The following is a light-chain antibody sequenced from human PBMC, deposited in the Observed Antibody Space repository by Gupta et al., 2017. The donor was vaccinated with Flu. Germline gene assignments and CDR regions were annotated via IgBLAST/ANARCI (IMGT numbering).Light chain of an antibody. J-gene: IGKJ1*01. CDR2: KAS. Sequence: DIQMTQSPSTLSASVGDRVTITCRASQSISSWLAWYQQKPGKAPKLLIYKASRVESGVPSRFSGSGSGTEFTLTSSSRQPDDFATYYCQQDNSYWTFGQGTKVEIK. V-gene: IGKV1-5*03. CDR3: QQDNSYWT. CDR1: QSISSW.